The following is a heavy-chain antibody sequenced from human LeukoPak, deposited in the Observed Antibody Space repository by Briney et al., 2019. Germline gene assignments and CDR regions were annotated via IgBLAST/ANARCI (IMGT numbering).Heavy chain of an antibody. CDR2: IYYSGST. J-gene: IGHJ3*02. CDR1: GGSISSSRYY. CDR3: ARDDYDILTGYLDAFDI. Sequence: PSETLSLTCTVSGGSISSSRYYWGRIRQPPGKGLEWIGSIYYSGSTYYNPSLKSRVTISVDTSKNQFSLKLSSVTAADTAVYYCARDDYDILTGYLDAFDIWGQGTMVTVSS. D-gene: IGHD3-9*01. V-gene: IGHV4-39*07.